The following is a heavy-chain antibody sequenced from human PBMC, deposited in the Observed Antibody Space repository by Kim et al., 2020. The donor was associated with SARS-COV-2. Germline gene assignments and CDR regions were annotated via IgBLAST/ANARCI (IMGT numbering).Heavy chain of an antibody. CDR3: ARDGCSGGSCYSNWFDT. CDR1: GGSISSYY. CDR2: IYYSGST. Sequence: SETLSLTCTVSGGSISSYYWSWIRQPPGKGLEWIGYIYYSGSTNYNPSLKSRVTISVDTSKNQFSLKLSSVTAADTAVYYCARDGCSGGSCYSNWFDTWGQGTLVTVSS. D-gene: IGHD2-15*01. V-gene: IGHV4-59*13. J-gene: IGHJ5*02.